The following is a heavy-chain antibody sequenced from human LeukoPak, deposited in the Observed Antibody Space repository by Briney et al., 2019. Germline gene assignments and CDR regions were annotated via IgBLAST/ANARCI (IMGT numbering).Heavy chain of an antibody. CDR3: ARDLGGIPD. V-gene: IGHV4-30-4*01. J-gene: IGHJ4*02. D-gene: IGHD3-16*01. Sequence: SETLSLTCTVSGGSISSGDYYWSWIRRPPGKGLEWIGYTYYSGSTYYNPSLKSRVTISVDTSKNQFSLKLSSVTAADTAVYYCARDLGGIPDWGQGTLVTVSS. CDR1: GGSISSGDYY. CDR2: TYYSGST.